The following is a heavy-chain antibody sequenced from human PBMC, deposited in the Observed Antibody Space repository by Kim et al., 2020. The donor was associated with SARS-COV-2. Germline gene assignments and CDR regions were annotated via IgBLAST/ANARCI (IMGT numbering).Heavy chain of an antibody. D-gene: IGHD1-1*01. CDR3: AKDGVQLERRGSLDYYYGMDV. V-gene: IGHV3-43D*03. J-gene: IGHJ6*02. Sequence: GGSLRLSCAASGFTFDDYAMHWVRQAPGKGLEWVSLISWDGGSTYYADSVKGRFTISRDNSKNSLYLQMNSLRAEDTALYYCAKDGVQLERRGSLDYYYGMDVWGQGTTVTVSS. CDR1: GFTFDDYA. CDR2: ISWDGGST.